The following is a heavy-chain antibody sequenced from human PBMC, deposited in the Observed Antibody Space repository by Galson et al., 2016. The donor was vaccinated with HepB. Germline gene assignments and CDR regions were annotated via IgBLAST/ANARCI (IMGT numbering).Heavy chain of an antibody. D-gene: IGHD4-23*01. CDR3: AKDFRWISDY. Sequence: SLRLSCAASGFTFSSYEMNWVRQAPGKGLEWVAIISDDGHNKYYADSVKGRFTISRDDSKDTVNLEMNSLRREDTAVYYCAKDFRWISDYWGQGVLVTVSS. CDR2: ISDDGHNK. J-gene: IGHJ4*02. CDR1: GFTFSSYE. V-gene: IGHV3-30-3*02.